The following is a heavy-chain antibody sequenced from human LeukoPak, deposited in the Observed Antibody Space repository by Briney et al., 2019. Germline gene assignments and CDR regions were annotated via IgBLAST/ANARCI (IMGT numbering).Heavy chain of an antibody. D-gene: IGHD1-26*01. CDR2: IYYSGST. V-gene: IGHV4-59*01. CDR3: ARDPLGRAPFDP. J-gene: IGHJ5*02. CDR1: GGSISSYY. Sequence: PSETLSLTCTVSGGSISSYYWSWIRQPPRKGLEWIGYIYYSGSTNYNPSLKSRVTISVDTSKNQFSLKLSSVTAADTAVYYCARDPLGRAPFDPWGQGTLVTVSS.